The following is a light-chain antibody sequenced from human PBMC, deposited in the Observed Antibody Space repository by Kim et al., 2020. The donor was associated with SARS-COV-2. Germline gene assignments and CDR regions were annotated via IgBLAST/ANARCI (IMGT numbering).Light chain of an antibody. J-gene: IGLJ3*02. CDR2: EVS. V-gene: IGLV2-23*02. CDR1: SSDVGSYNL. CDR3: CSYGRSSTLV. Sequence: QSALTQPASVSGSPGQSITISCTGTSSDVGSYNLVSWYQQHPGKAPKLMIYEVSTRPSGVSNRFSGSKSGNTSSMTISGLQAEDEDDYYCCSYGRSSTLVVGGGTQLTVL.